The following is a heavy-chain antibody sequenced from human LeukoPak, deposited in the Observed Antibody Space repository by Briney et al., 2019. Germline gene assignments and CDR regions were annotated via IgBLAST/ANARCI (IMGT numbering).Heavy chain of an antibody. CDR2: IWYDGSNK. V-gene: IGHV3-33*01. CDR1: GFTFSSYG. CDR3: ARAKGFYCSSTSCYSSRTKKYYYYYYGMDV. J-gene: IGHJ6*02. Sequence: RTGGALRLSCAASGFTFSSYGMPWVRQAPGKGLEGVAVIWYDGSNKYYADSVKGRFTSSRDNSKNTLYLQMNSLRAEHTAVYYCARAKGFYCSSTSCYSSRTKKYYYYYYGMDVWGQGTTVTVSS. D-gene: IGHD2-2*01.